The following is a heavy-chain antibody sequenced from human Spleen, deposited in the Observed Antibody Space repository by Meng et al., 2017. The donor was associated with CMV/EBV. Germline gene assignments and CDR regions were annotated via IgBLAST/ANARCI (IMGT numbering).Heavy chain of an antibody. CDR1: GGSFSGYY. CDR2: INHSGST. CDR3: ASEENERQIAAPDRIVY. D-gene: IGHD6-13*01. V-gene: IGHV4-34*01. J-gene: IGHJ4*02. Sequence: SETLSLTCAVYGGSFSGYYWSWIRQPPGKGLEWIGEINHSGSTNYNPSLKSRVTISVDTSKNQFSLNLTAVTAADTAVYYCASEENERQIAAPDRIVYWGQGTLVTVSS.